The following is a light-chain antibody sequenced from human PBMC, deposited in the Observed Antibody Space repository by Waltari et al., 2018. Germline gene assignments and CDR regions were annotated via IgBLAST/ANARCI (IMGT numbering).Light chain of an antibody. CDR1: QSVLYSSNNKNY. Sequence: DLVMTQSPDSLVVSRGERATINCKSSQSVLYSSNNKNYLAWYQRKPGQPPKLLIYWASTRESGVPDRFSGSGSGTDFTLTISSLQAEDVAVYYCQQYYSTPPHTFGQGTKLEIK. V-gene: IGKV4-1*01. CDR3: QQYYSTPPHT. J-gene: IGKJ2*01. CDR2: WAS.